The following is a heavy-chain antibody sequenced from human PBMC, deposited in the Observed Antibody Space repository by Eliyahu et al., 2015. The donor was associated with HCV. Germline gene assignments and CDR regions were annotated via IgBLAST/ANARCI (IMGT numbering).Heavy chain of an antibody. J-gene: IGHJ3*02. CDR1: GFXFXXYA. V-gene: IGHV3-9*01. D-gene: IGHD2/OR15-2a*01. Sequence: EVQLLESGGGLAQPGXSLTLSCAASGFXFXXYAMXWVREVPGXGLEWVAHISWXGYKKVYSDSVKGRFTISRDDARQTVFLQMNNLKPDDAAVYYCAKEPYSTSSTFSFEMWGRGTVVDVSS. CDR2: ISWXGYKK. CDR3: AKEPYSTSSTFSFEM.